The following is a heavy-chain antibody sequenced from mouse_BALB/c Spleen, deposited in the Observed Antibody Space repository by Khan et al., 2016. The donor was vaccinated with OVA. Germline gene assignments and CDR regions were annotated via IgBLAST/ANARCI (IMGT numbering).Heavy chain of an antibody. CDR1: GFTFSTFA. CDR3: ARSPYGNFAY. J-gene: IGHJ3*01. CDR2: INSDGDYT. D-gene: IGHD2-1*01. Sequence: EVELVESGGGLVKPGGSLKLSCAASGFTFSTFAMSWVRQTPEKRLEWVATINSDGDYTYYPDNVTGRFTISRDNAKNTLNLQINSLRSEDTAMYYCARSPYGNFAYWGQGTLVTVSA. V-gene: IGHV5-9-3*01.